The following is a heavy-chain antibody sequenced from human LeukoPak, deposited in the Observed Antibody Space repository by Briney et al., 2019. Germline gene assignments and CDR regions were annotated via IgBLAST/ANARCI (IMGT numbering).Heavy chain of an antibody. J-gene: IGHJ3*01. D-gene: IGHD1-26*01. CDR2: ISGSGGST. CDR1: GFIFSNYA. CDR3: ARERCVVGACGAFDV. V-gene: IGHV3-23*01. Sequence: GGSLRLSCAASGFIFSNYAMSWVRQAPGKGLEWVSGISGSGGSTVYADSMQGHFTISRDNSKNIMYLQMNSLRAEDTAIYYCARERCVVGACGAFDVWGQGTMATVSS.